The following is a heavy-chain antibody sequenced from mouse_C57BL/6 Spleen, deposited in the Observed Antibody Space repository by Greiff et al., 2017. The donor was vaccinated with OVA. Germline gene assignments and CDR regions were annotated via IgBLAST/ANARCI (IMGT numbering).Heavy chain of an antibody. D-gene: IGHD1-1*01. J-gene: IGHJ1*03. CDR2: IFPGSGST. CDR3: ARRGILRGGPFDV. Sequence: VKLMESGPELVKPGASVKISCKASGYTFTDYYINWVKQRPGQGLEWIGWIFPGSGSTYYNEKFKGKATLTVDKSSSTAYMLLSSLTSEDSAVYFCARRGILRGGPFDVWGTGTTVTVSS. V-gene: IGHV1-75*01. CDR1: GYTFTDYY.